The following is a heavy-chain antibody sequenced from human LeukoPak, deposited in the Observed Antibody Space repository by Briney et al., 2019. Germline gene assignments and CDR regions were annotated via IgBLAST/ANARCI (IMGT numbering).Heavy chain of an antibody. V-gene: IGHV4-31*03. J-gene: IGHJ3*02. Sequence: PSQTLSLTCTVSGGSISSGGYYWSWIRQHPGKGLEWIGYIYYSGSTYYNPSLKSRVTISVDTSKNQFSLKLSSVTAADTAVYYCARVTPTTTVISAFDIWGQGTMVTVSS. CDR2: IYYSGST. D-gene: IGHD4-17*01. CDR1: GGSISSGGYY. CDR3: ARVTPTTTVISAFDI.